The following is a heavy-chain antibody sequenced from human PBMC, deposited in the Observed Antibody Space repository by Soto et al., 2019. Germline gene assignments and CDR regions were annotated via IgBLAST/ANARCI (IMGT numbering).Heavy chain of an antibody. CDR1: GGSINSGGYY. J-gene: IGHJ4*02. CDR3: AGNYYNSKVYGY. CDR2: INYSGST. V-gene: IGHV4-31*03. Sequence: LSLTCTVSGGSINSGGYYWSWIRQHPGKGLEWIGYINYSGSTNYNPSLKSRITISRDTSKNQFSLKLSSVTAADTAVYYCAGNYYNSKVYGYWGQGTLVTVSS. D-gene: IGHD3-22*01.